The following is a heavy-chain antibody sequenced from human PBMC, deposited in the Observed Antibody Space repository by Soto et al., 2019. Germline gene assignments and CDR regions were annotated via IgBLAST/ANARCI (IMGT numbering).Heavy chain of an antibody. D-gene: IGHD3-10*01. CDR2: INPNGGST. CDR3: ARDRHPMVRGVKVNWFDP. Sequence: ASVKVSCKASGYSVTSYYMHWVRQAPGQGLGWMGIINPNGGSTSYAQKFQGRVTMTRDTSTSTVYMELSSLRSEDTAVYYCARDRHPMVRGVKVNWFDPWGQGTLVTVSS. J-gene: IGHJ5*02. CDR1: GYSVTSYY. V-gene: IGHV1-46*01.